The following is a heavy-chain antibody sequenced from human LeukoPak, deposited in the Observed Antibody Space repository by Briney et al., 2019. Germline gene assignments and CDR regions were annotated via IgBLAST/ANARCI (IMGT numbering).Heavy chain of an antibody. Sequence: ASVKVSCKASGYTFASSIISWVRQAPGQGLEWMGWVSLYDGKTNYAQRFQERVTMTKEPSTTTSYMELRSLRSEDTAVYYCARAPGLMVYALIDYWGQGTLVTVSS. CDR1: GYTFASSI. J-gene: IGHJ4*02. V-gene: IGHV1-18*01. CDR2: VSLYDGKT. CDR3: ARAPGLMVYALIDY. D-gene: IGHD2-8*01.